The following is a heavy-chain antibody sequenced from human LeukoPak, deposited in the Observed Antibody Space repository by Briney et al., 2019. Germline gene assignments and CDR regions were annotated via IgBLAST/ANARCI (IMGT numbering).Heavy chain of an antibody. J-gene: IGHJ4*02. Sequence: GGSLRLSCAASGFTFSNYWMNWVRQAPGKGLEWVVNIEQDGGEKNYVDSVKGRFTISRDNAKNSLYLQMNSLRAEDTAVYYCARDPVGATTPDCWGQGALVTVSS. V-gene: IGHV3-7*01. D-gene: IGHD1-26*01. CDR3: ARDPVGATTPDC. CDR2: IEQDGGEK. CDR1: GFTFSNYW.